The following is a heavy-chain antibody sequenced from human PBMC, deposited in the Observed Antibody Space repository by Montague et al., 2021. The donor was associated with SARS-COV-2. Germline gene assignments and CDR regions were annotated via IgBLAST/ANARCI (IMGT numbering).Heavy chain of an antibody. D-gene: IGHD2-15*01. J-gene: IGHJ5*02. CDR1: GGSISSYY. V-gene: IGHV4-59*07. CDR2: IYYSGST. Sequence: SDTLSLTCTVSGGSISSYYWSWIRQPPGKGLEWIGYIYYSGSTNYNPSLESRVTISVDTSKNQFSLKLSSVTAADTAVYYCARRSLGYCSGGSCYSAFDPWGQGTLVTVSS. CDR3: ARRSLGYCSGGSCYSAFDP.